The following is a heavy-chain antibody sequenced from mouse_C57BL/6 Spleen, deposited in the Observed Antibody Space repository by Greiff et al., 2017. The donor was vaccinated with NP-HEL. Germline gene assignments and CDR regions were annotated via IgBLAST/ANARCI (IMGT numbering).Heavy chain of an antibody. CDR1: GFTFSSYA. V-gene: IGHV5-4*01. CDR2: ISDGGSYT. CDR3: ARDKDYDYPWFAY. D-gene: IGHD2-4*01. J-gene: IGHJ3*01. Sequence: EVQVVESGGGLVKPGGSLKLSCAASGFTFSSYAMSWVRQTPEKRLEWVATISDGGSYTYYPDNVKGRFTISRDNAKNNLYLQMSHLKSEDTAMYYCARDKDYDYPWFAYWGQGTLVTVSA.